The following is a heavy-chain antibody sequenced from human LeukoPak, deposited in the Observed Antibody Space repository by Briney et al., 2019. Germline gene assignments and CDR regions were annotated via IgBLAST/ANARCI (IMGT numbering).Heavy chain of an antibody. V-gene: IGHV4-39*07. CDR1: GGSMSSSSYY. Sequence: PSGILSLTCTVSGGSMSSSSYYWGWIRQPPGKGLEWIGSIYHSGHTYYNPSLKSRATISVDTSKNQFSLKLSSVTAADTAVYYCARDSRNYYDSSGRYYFDYWGQGTLVPVSS. CDR3: ARDSRNYYDSSGRYYFDY. D-gene: IGHD3-22*01. CDR2: IYHSGHT. J-gene: IGHJ4*02.